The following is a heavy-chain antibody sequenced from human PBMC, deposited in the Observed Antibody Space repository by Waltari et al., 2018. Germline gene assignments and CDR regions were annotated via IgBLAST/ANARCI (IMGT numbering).Heavy chain of an antibody. CDR1: GYPISSGYY. J-gene: IGHJ4*02. CDR3: AHSSGYYPLDY. CDR2: IHRSGNT. D-gene: IGHD3-22*01. Sequence: QVQLQESGPGLVKPSETLSLSCAVSGYPISSGYYWGWIRQPPGKGLEWVGSIHRSGNTYYNPSLKSRVTFSVDKSKNQFSLKLTSVTAADTALYYCAHSSGYYPLDYWGQGTLVTVSS. V-gene: IGHV4-38-2*01.